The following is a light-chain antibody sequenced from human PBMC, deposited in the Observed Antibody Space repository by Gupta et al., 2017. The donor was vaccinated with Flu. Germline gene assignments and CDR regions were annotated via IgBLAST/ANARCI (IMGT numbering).Light chain of an antibody. V-gene: IGKV1D-12*01. CDR1: QGIGSW. CDR2: SAS. CDR3: QQANSFPCT. Sequence: DIQMTQSPSSVSASVGDRVTITCRASQGIGSWLAWYQQKPGTAPKLLIYSASTLQSGVPSRFSGSGSGTEFTLTISSLRPEDFATYYCQQANSFPCTFGPGTRVDIK. J-gene: IGKJ3*01.